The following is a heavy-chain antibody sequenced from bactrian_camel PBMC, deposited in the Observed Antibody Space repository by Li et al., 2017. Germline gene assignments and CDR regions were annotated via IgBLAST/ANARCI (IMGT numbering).Heavy chain of an antibody. Sequence: QLVESGGGSVQPGGSLRLSCVASASTYPTCSMGWYHQPPGQERAMVATISSDDTTYYADAVKGRFTISQDYDKNTVTLQMNSLKPEDTALYYCAVDGGYYSYEHWADFGYWGQGTQVTVS. D-gene: IGHD2*01. CDR2: ISSDDTT. J-gene: IGHJ6*01. V-gene: IGHV3S53*01. CDR1: ASTYPTCS. CDR3: AVDGGYYSYEHWADFGY.